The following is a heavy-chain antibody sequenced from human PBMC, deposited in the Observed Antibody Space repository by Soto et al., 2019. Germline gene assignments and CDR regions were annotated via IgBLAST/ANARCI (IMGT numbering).Heavy chain of an antibody. V-gene: IGHV1-3*01. CDR2: INAGNGNT. CDR1: GYTFTSYA. Sequence: QVQLAQSGAEVKKPGASVKVSYKASGYTFTSYAMHWVRQAPGQRLEWMGWINAGNGNTKYSQKFQGRVTITRDTSASTAYMELSSLRSEDTAVYYCARDLPPIDYWGQGTLVTVSS. J-gene: IGHJ4*02. CDR3: ARDLPPIDY.